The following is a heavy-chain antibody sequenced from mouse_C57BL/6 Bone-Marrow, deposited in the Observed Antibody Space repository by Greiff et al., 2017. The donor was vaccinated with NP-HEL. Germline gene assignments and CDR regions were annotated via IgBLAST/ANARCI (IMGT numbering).Heavy chain of an antibody. CDR2: ISSGGSYT. Sequence: EVKLVESGGDLVKPGGSLKLSCAASGFTFSSYGMSWVRQTPDKRLEWVATISSGGSYTYYPDSVKGRFTISRDNAKNTLYLQMSSLKSEDTAMYYCARHIRTVPYAMDYWGQGTSVTVSS. CDR1: GFTFSSYG. CDR3: ARHIRTVPYAMDY. J-gene: IGHJ4*01. D-gene: IGHD4-1*01. V-gene: IGHV5-6*01.